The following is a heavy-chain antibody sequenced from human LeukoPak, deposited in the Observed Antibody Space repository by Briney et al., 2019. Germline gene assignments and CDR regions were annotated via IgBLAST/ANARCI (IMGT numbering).Heavy chain of an antibody. CDR1: GGSISSSNYY. V-gene: IGHV4-39*01. CDR3: ARRVIGWDLDD. D-gene: IGHD2-21*01. Sequence: SETLSLTCTVSGGSISSSNYYWGWIRQPPGKGLQWIGSNYYSGSTYYNPSLKSRVTMSVDTSKNQFSLKLSSVTAADTAVYYCARRVIGWDLDDWGQGTLVTVSS. CDR2: NYYSGST. J-gene: IGHJ4*02.